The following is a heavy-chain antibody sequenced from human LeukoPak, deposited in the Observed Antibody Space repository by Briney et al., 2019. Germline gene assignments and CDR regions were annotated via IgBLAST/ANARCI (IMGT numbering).Heavy chain of an antibody. D-gene: IGHD1-26*01. CDR2: IIPIFGTT. Sequence: SAKVSCKTSGGTFSSFAINWVRQAPGQGLEWMAGIIPIFGTTKYAQKFQGRVTIVTDESTNTAYMELSSLRSEDTAIYYCARLKSAYYPALDYWGQGTLVTVSS. CDR3: ARLKSAYYPALDY. V-gene: IGHV1-69*05. CDR1: GGTFSSFA. J-gene: IGHJ4*02.